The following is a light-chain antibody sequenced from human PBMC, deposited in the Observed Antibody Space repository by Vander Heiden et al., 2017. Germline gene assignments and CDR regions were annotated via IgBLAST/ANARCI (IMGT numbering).Light chain of an antibody. J-gene: IGKJ3*01. CDR3: MQALQTLCT. Sequence: DIVMTQSPLSLPVTPGEPASISCRSSQSLLHSNGYNYLDWYLQKPGQSPQLLIYLGSNRASGVPDRFSGSGSGTDFTLKISRVEAEDVGVYYWMQALQTLCTFGPGTKVDIK. CDR2: LGS. V-gene: IGKV2-28*01. CDR1: QSLLHSNGYNY.